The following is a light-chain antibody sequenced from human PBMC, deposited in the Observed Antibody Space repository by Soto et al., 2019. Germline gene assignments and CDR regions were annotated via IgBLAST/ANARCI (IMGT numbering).Light chain of an antibody. CDR2: DAS. CDR3: QQRSNWPPVT. V-gene: IGKV3-11*01. CDR1: QSVSSY. Sequence: EIVLTQSPATLSLSPGERATLSCRASQSVSSYLAWYQQKPGQAPRLLIYDASNRATGIPARFSGSGSGTDFTLTISGLEPEEFAIYYCQQRSNWPPVTFGGGTKGEIK. J-gene: IGKJ4*01.